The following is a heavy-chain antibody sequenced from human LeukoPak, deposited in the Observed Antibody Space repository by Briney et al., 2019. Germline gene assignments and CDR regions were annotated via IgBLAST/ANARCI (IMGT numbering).Heavy chain of an antibody. CDR3: ARMRSGSPSTGAAGARDFDY. D-gene: IGHD1-26*01. CDR2: INPSGGST. CDR1: GYTFTSND. Sequence: ASVKVSCKASGYTFTSNDINWVRQATGQGLEWMGIINPSGGSTNYAQKFQGRVTMTRDTSTNTVYMELSSLRAEDTAVYYCARMRSGSPSTGAAGARDFDYWGQGTLVTVSS. J-gene: IGHJ4*02. V-gene: IGHV1-46*01.